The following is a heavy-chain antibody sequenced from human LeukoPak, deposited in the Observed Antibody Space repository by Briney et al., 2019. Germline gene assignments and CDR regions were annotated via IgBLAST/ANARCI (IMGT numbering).Heavy chain of an antibody. CDR2: ISGSGGST. CDR1: GFTFSSYA. V-gene: IGHV3-23*01. D-gene: IGHD3-3*01. CDR3: AKGKSGYYKPEYFQH. J-gene: IGHJ1*01. Sequence: GGSLRLSCAASGFTFSSYAMSWVRQAPGKGLEWVSAISGSGGSTYYADSVKGRFTISRDNSKNTLYLQMNSLRAEDTAVYYCAKGKSGYYKPEYFQHWGQGTLVTVSS.